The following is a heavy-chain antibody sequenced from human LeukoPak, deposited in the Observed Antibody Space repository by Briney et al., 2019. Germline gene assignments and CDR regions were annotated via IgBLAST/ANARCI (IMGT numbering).Heavy chain of an antibody. D-gene: IGHD3-22*01. CDR3: ARDRPYYYDSSGYYFLLDY. Sequence: PSETLSLTCTVSGGSISSYYWSWIRQPPGKGLEWIGYIYYSGSTNYNPSLKSRVTISVDTSKNQFSLKLSSVTAADTAVYYCARDRPYYYDSSGYYFLLDYWGQGTLVTVSS. CDR2: IYYSGST. CDR1: GGSISSYY. J-gene: IGHJ4*02. V-gene: IGHV4-59*01.